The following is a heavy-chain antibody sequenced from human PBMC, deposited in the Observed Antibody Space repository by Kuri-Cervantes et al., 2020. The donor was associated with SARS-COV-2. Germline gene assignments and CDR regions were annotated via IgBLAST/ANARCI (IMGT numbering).Heavy chain of an antibody. J-gene: IGHJ4*02. V-gene: IGHV1-18*01. CDR1: GYTFTSYG. CDR3: ARHNYYASSGTFDY. D-gene: IGHD3-22*01. Sequence: ASVKVSCKASGYTFTSYGISWVRQAPGQGLEWMGWISAYNGNTNYAQMLQGRVTMTTDTSTSTAYMELRSLRSDDTAVYYCARHNYYASSGTFDYWGQGTLVTVSS. CDR2: ISAYNGNT.